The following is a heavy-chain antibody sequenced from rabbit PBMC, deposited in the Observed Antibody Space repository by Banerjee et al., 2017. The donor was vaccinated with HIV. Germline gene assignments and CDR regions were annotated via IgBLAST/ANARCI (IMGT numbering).Heavy chain of an antibody. CDR2: IDPVFGIT. J-gene: IGHJ4*01. V-gene: IGHV1S47*01. Sequence: EESGGGLVKPEGSLTLTCTASGFDFSGYGVSWVRQAPGKGLEWIGYIDPVFGITCYASWVNGRFSISRENTQNTLYLQLNSLTAADTATYFCVREVYHILNLWGPGTLVTVS. D-gene: IGHD1-1*01. CDR1: GFDFSGYG. CDR3: VREVYHILNL.